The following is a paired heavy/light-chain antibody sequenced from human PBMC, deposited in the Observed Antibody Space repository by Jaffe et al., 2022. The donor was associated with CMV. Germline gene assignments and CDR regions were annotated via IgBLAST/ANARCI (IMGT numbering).Heavy chain of an antibody. V-gene: IGHV2-26*01. J-gene: IGHJ6*03. D-gene: IGHD2-21*01. CDR2: ISSKDET. CDR3: ARIREIQLWRTQYYYFMDV. CDR1: GFSLNTDKMG. Sequence: QVTLKESGPVLVKPTETLTLTCSVSGFSLNTDKMGVSWVRQPPGKALEWLAHISSKDETSYSASLRSRITISKDTSKSQVVLSLTNMGPVDTATYYCARIREIQLWRTQYYYFMDVWAKGTTVTVSS.
Light chain of an antibody. Sequence: EIVLTQSPGTLSLSPGERATLSCRASQKISTSFLAWYQHKPGQAPRLLIYTTSTRATGIPDRFSASGSGTDFSLTIRGLEPEDAAMYYCHQYSSSPTFGQGTKVDIK. CDR1: QKISTSF. J-gene: IGKJ1*01. CDR2: TTS. V-gene: IGKV3-20*01. CDR3: HQYSSSPT.